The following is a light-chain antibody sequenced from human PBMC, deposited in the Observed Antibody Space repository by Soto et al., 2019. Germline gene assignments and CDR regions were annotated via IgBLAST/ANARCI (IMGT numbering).Light chain of an antibody. J-gene: IGKJ1*01. CDR1: QSVSTY. CDR2: DAS. CDR3: QQRSNLPWT. Sequence: EIVLTQSPATLSLSPGERAILSCRASQSVSTYLAWYQQKPGQAPRLLIYDASNRATGIPARFSGSGSGTDFNSTISSPEPEDFGVYYCQQRSNLPWTFGQGTKVELK. V-gene: IGKV3-11*01.